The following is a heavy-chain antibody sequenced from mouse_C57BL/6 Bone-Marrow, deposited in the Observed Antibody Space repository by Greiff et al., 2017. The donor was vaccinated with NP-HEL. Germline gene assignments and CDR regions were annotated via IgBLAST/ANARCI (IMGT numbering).Heavy chain of an antibody. D-gene: IGHD2-4*01. CDR3: ARHEERLYEYDWRFAD. Sequence: VKLQESGAELVKPGASVKLSCKASGYTFTEYTIHWVKQRSGQGLEWIGWFYPGSGSIKYIEKFKDKATLTADKSSSTVYMELSRLTSEDSAVYYCARHEERLYEYDWRFADWGQGTLVTVSA. J-gene: IGHJ3*01. V-gene: IGHV1-62-2*01. CDR2: FYPGSGSI. CDR1: GYTFTEYT.